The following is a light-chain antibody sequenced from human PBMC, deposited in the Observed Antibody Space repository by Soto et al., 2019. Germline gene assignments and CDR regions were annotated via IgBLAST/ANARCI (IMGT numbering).Light chain of an antibody. Sequence: DIQMPQSPSSLSASVGDRVTITCRASQSLDIYVNWYQRKPGKAPKLLIYAASLLQSGVPSRVSGSGSWTDFTLTIDSLQPEDFATYYCQQSYSAPVTFGPGTKVDIK. CDR2: AAS. CDR1: QSLDIY. J-gene: IGKJ3*01. V-gene: IGKV1-39*01. CDR3: QQSYSAPVT.